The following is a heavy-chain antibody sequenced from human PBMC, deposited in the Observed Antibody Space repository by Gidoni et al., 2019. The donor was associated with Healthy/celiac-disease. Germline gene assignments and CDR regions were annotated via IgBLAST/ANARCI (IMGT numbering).Heavy chain of an antibody. D-gene: IGHD1-26*01. V-gene: IGHV3-23*01. Sequence: EVQLLESGGGLVQPGGSLRLSCEASGFTFSSYAMSWVRQAPGKGLEWVSAIRGSGGSTYYADSVKGRFAISRDNSKNTLYLQMNSLRAEDTAVYYCAKVPGSYGGDYWGQGTLVTVSS. J-gene: IGHJ4*02. CDR2: IRGSGGST. CDR1: GFTFSSYA. CDR3: AKVPGSYGGDY.